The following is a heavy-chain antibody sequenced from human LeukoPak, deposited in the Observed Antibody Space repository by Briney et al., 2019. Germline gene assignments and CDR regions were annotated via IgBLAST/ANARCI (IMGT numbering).Heavy chain of an antibody. CDR3: ARVGPLAVGTGKRVYSFDY. CDR2: ISHSGDT. Sequence: SETLSLTCDVSGFSMTSGDYWGWIRQSPGRGLEWIGSISHSGDTYYIPSLRSRVTMSLDTSRNQFSLDLRSVSAADTAVYFCARVGPLAVGTGKRVYSFDYWGQGTLVTVSS. J-gene: IGHJ4*02. V-gene: IGHV4-38-2*01. D-gene: IGHD1-1*01. CDR1: GFSMTSGDY.